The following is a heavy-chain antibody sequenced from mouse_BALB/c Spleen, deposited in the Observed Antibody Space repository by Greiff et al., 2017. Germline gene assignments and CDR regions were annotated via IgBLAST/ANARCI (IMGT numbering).Heavy chain of an antibody. J-gene: IGHJ4*01. CDR2: IWSGGST. D-gene: IGHD1-1*01. CDR3: ASPFITTVVARYYYAMDY. CDR1: GFSLTSYG. Sequence: VQLQQSGPGLVQPSQSLSITCTVSGFSLTSYGVHWVRQSPGKGLEWLGVIWSGGSTDYNAAFISRLSISKDNSKSQVFFKMNSLQANDTAIYYCASPFITTVVARYYYAMDYWGQGTSVTVSS. V-gene: IGHV2-2*02.